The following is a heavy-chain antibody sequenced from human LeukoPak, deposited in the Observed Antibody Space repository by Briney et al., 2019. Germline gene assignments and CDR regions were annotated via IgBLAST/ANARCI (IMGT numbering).Heavy chain of an antibody. CDR3: TTEHQWDNFDY. J-gene: IGHJ4*02. Sequence: TGGSLRLSCAASGFTFSSYAMSWVRQAPGKGLEWVGFIRSKAYGGTTEYAASVKGRFTMSRDDSKSIAYLQMNSLKTEDTAVYYCTTEHQWDNFDYWGQGTLVTVSS. CDR1: GFTFSSYA. CDR2: IRSKAYGGTT. D-gene: IGHD1-26*01. V-gene: IGHV3-49*04.